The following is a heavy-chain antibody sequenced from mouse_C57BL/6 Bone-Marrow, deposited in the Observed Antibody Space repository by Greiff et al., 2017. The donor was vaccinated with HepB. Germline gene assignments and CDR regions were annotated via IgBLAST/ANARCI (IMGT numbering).Heavy chain of an antibody. V-gene: IGHV1-50*01. CDR1: GYTFTSYW. CDR2: IDPSDSYT. D-gene: IGHD2-4*01. CDR3: ANYDYDGYAMDY. J-gene: IGHJ4*01. Sequence: VQLQQPGAELVKPGASVKLSCKASGYTFTSYWMQWVKQRPGQGLEWIGEIDPSDSYTNYNQKFKGKATLTVDTSSSTAYMQLSSLTSEDSAVYYCANYDYDGYAMDYCGQGTSVTVTS.